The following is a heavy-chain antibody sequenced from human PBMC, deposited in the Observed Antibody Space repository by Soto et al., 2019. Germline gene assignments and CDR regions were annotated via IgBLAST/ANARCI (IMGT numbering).Heavy chain of an antibody. CDR2: ISSNGGST. V-gene: IGHV3-64D*08. CDR1: GFTFSSYA. D-gene: IGHD6-19*01. Sequence: GGSLRLSCSASGFTFSSYAMHWVRQAPGKGLEYVSAISSNGGSTYYADSVKGRFTISRDNSKNTLYLQMSSLRAEDTAVYYCVKDPSSGWYFDYYYGMDVWGQGTTVTVSS. J-gene: IGHJ6*02. CDR3: VKDPSSGWYFDYYYGMDV.